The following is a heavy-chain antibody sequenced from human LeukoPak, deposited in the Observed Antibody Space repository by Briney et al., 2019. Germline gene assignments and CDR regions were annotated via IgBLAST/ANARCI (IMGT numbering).Heavy chain of an antibody. Sequence: SVKVSCKASGGTFSSYAISWVRQAPGQGLEWMGRIIPILGIAIYAQKFQGRVTITADKSTSTAYMELSSLRSEDTAVYYCARVEESGSYYYWGQGTLVTVSS. CDR3: ARVEESGSYYY. CDR1: GGTFSSYA. D-gene: IGHD1-26*01. J-gene: IGHJ4*02. V-gene: IGHV1-69*04. CDR2: IIPILGIA.